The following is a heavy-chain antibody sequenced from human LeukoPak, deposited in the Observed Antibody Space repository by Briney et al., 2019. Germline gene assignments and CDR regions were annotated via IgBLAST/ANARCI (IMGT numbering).Heavy chain of an antibody. J-gene: IGHJ4*02. V-gene: IGHV3-9*01. D-gene: IGHD5-24*01. CDR1: GFYFADYA. CDR3: AKDMVDGYNPEPFDY. CDR2: INFNSLNI. Sequence: GRSLRLSCATSGFYFADYAMHWVRQAPGKGLEWVSGINFNSLNIAYADSVKGRFTISRDNAKNSLYLQMNSLRPEDTALYYCAKDMVDGYNPEPFDYWGQGTLVTVSS.